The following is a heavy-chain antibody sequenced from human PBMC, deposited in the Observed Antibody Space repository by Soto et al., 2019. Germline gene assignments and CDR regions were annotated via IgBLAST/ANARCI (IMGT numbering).Heavy chain of an antibody. CDR2: INPNSGGT. J-gene: IGHJ6*02. D-gene: IGHD2-8*01. CDR1: GYTFTGYY. CDR3: ARGLGYCTNGVCHTRRRDYYYYGMDV. Sequence: ASVKVSCKASGYTFTGYYMHWVRQAPGQGLEWMGWINPNSGGTNYAQKFQGWVTMTRDTSISTAYMELSRLRSDDTAVYYCARGLGYCTNGVCHTRRRDYYYYGMDVRAQGTTVTGSS. V-gene: IGHV1-2*04.